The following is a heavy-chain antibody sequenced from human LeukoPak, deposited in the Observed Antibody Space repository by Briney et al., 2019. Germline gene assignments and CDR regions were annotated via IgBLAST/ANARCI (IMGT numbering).Heavy chain of an antibody. Sequence: QPGGSLRLSCAASGFTVSSNYMSWVRQAPGKGLEWVSVIYSGGSTYYADSVKGRFTISRDNSKNTLYLQMNSLRAEDTAVYYCARDLYSSSWYGGGTYYYYGMDVWGQGTTVTVSS. CDR1: GFTVSSNY. V-gene: IGHV3-53*01. D-gene: IGHD6-13*01. CDR3: ARDLYSSSWYGGGTYYYYGMDV. J-gene: IGHJ6*02. CDR2: IYSGGST.